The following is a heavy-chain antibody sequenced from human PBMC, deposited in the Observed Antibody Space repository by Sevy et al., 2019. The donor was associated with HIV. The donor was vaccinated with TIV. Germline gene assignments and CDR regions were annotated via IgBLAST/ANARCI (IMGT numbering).Heavy chain of an antibody. CDR3: ETELFGASAAFSWYFDL. CDR1: GFTFSSYA. Sequence: GGSLRLSCAASGFTFSSYAMNWVRQAPGKGLEWVSAISGRGRRTYYADSVKGRFTISRDNSKNTRYLQMNSLRAEDEALDYYETELFGASAAFSWYFDLLGRGTLVTVSS. J-gene: IGHJ2*01. D-gene: IGHD2-2*01. V-gene: IGHV3-23*01. CDR2: ISGRGRRT.